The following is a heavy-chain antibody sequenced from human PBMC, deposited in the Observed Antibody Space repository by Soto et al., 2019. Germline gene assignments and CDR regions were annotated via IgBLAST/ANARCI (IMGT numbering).Heavy chain of an antibody. D-gene: IGHD6-6*01. J-gene: IGHJ6*02. V-gene: IGHV3-53*01. CDR3: AREWVVIAARNHPTTTLTRPLNYYGMDV. Sequence: WGSLRLSCAASGFTVISNYMIFFRHSPWKWLEWVSVIYSGGSTYYADSVKGRFTISRDNSKNTLYLQMNSLRAEDTAVYYCAREWVVIAARNHPTTTLTRPLNYYGMDVWGQGTTVTVSS. CDR1: GFTVISNY. CDR2: IYSGGST.